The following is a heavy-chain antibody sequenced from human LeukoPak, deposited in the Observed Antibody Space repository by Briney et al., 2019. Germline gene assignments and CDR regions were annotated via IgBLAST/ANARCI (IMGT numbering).Heavy chain of an antibody. V-gene: IGHV3-30*04. CDR1: GFTLSNYA. J-gene: IGHJ3*02. CDR2: MSYDEHVK. Sequence: PGGSLRLSCAASGFTLSNYALHWVRQAPGEGLERVAVMSYDEHVKSYADFVKGRFTISRDNAENTLFLRMDSLRVEDTAMYYCARDGVVKANNDAFDIWGQGTMVTVSP. D-gene: IGHD3-3*01. CDR3: ARDGVVKANNDAFDI.